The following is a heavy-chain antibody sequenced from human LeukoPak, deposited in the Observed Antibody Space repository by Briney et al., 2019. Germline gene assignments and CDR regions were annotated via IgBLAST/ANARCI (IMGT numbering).Heavy chain of an antibody. J-gene: IGHJ4*02. CDR2: IYYSGST. Sequence: SETLSLTCTVSGGSISSSSYYWGWIRQPPGKGLEWIGSIYYSGSTYYNPSLKSRVTISVDTSKNQFSLKLSSVTAADTAVYYCARLECTSCSPYYFDYWGQGTLVTDSS. CDR1: GGSISSSSYY. V-gene: IGHV4-39*01. CDR3: ARLECTSCSPYYFDY. D-gene: IGHD2-2*01.